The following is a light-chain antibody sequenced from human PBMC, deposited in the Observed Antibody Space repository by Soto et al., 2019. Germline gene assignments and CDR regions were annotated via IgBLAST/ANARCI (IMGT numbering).Light chain of an antibody. Sequence: EIVLTQSPATLSLSPGERATLSCRASQSVSSYLAWYQQKPGQAPRLLIYDASNRATGIPARFSGRGSGTDFTLAIRSLEPDDLAVYYCQQRSDWPSTFGGGTKVQIK. CDR3: QQRSDWPST. J-gene: IGKJ4*01. CDR1: QSVSSY. V-gene: IGKV3-11*01. CDR2: DAS.